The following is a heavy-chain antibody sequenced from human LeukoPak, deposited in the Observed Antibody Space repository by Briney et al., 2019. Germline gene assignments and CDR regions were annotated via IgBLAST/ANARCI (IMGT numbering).Heavy chain of an antibody. CDR3: AREAVYYDSSGYNPNYYFDY. CDR2: ISSSSSSI. Sequence: GGSLRLSCSASGFTFSSYAMHWVRQAPGKGLEWVSSISSSSSSIYYADSVKGRFTISRDNAKNSLYLQMNSLRDEDTAVYYCAREAVYYDSSGYNPNYYFDYWGQGTLVTVSS. D-gene: IGHD3-22*01. J-gene: IGHJ4*02. V-gene: IGHV3-48*02. CDR1: GFTFSSYA.